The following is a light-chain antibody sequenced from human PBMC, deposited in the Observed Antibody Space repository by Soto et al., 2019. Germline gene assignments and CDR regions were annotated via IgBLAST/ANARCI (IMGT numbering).Light chain of an antibody. CDR1: SSNIGSHY. Sequence: QSALTQPPSASGTPGQSLTISCAGSSSNIGSHYVYWYQHLPGTAPKLLIFRDGQRPSGVPDRFFGSKSGTSASLAISGLRSEDEAYYYCAVWDASLTGGVFGGGTKLTVL. V-gene: IGLV1-47*01. CDR2: RDG. CDR3: AVWDASLTGGV. J-gene: IGLJ3*02.